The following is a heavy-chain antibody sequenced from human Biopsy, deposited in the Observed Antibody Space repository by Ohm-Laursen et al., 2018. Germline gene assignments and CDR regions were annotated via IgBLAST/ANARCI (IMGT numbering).Heavy chain of an antibody. D-gene: IGHD6-19*01. J-gene: IGHJ4*02. Sequence: ASVKVSCKVSGYTLTDLSMHWVRQAPGQGLEWMGWISPKSGGTNYAQKFQGNITMTKNTSMSTAYMEMSRLRSDDTAVYYCALQSVAQMKNFDYWGQGTLVTVSS. CDR3: ALQSVAQMKNFDY. V-gene: IGHV1-2*02. CDR1: GYTLTDLS. CDR2: ISPKSGGT.